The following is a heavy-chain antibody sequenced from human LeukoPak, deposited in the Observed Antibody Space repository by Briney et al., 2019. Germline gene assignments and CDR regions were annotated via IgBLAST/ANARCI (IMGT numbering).Heavy chain of an antibody. D-gene: IGHD4-11*01. V-gene: IGHV4-4*07. CDR2: IHISGST. CDR3: ARERSTTVNMYHFDS. Sequence: SETLSLTCTVSGASISNYYWNWIRQPAGKGLEWIGRIHISGSTNYNPSRKGRVTMALDTSTNQLSLKLSSVTAADTAVYYCARERSTTVNMYHFDSWGQGTLVTVSS. CDR1: GASISNYY. J-gene: IGHJ4*02.